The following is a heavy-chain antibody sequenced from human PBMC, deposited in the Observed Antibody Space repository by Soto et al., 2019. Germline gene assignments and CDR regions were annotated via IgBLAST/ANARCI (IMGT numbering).Heavy chain of an antibody. Sequence: GGSLRLSCKVSGLTLGDHYVSWIRQAPGKGLEWLSFSSKSGSYTNYADSVKGRFTIYRDNAENSIYLQMDSLRAEDTALYFCARDVIVPAAYFDSWGQGTLVTVSS. CDR3: ARDVIVPAAYFDS. D-gene: IGHD2-2*01. V-gene: IGHV3-11*06. J-gene: IGHJ4*02. CDR1: GLTLGDHY. CDR2: SSKSGSYT.